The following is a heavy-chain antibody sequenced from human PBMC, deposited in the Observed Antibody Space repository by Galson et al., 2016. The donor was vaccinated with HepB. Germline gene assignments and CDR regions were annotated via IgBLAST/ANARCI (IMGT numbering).Heavy chain of an antibody. CDR1: GFTFSSFA. CDR2: VSYGEVYE. V-gene: IGHV3-30-3*01. Sequence: SLRLSCAASGFTFSSFAMHWVRQAPGKGLEWVAAVSYGEVYEFYADSVEGRFTISRDNSKNTLYLQMNSLTVEDTAVYYCTRELLRRSSFDYWGQGTRVTVS. J-gene: IGHJ4*02. D-gene: IGHD5-12*01. CDR3: TRELLRRSSFDY.